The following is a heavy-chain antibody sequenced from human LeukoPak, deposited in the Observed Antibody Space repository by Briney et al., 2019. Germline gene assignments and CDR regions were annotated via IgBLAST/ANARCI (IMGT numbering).Heavy chain of an antibody. V-gene: IGHV4-39*07. CDR1: GGSVSSGSYY. CDR3: ARYSGYYLSYFDY. Sequence: SETLSLTCTVSGGSVSSGSYYWSWIRQPPGKGLEWIGEINHSGSTNYNPSLKSRVTISVDTSKNQFSLKLNSVTAADTAMYYCARYSGYYLSYFDYWGQGTLVTVSS. J-gene: IGHJ4*02. CDR2: INHSGST. D-gene: IGHD3-22*01.